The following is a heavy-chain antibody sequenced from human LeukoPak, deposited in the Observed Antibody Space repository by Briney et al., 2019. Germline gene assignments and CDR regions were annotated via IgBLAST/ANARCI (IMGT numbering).Heavy chain of an antibody. CDR2: ISGNNDNP. V-gene: IGHV1-18*01. CDR3: ARDGTSTDDY. D-gene: IGHD2-2*01. J-gene: IGHJ4*02. Sequence: ASVKVSCKTSGYTFSNFGISWVRQAPGQGLEWMGWISGNNDNPNYGQKFQGRFTMTTDSSTSTAYMELRNLGSDDTDVYYCARDGTSTDDYWGQGTLVTVSS. CDR1: GYTFSNFG.